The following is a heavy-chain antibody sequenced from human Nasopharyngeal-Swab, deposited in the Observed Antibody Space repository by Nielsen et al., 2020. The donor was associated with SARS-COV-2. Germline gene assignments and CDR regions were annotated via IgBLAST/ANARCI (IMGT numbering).Heavy chain of an antibody. D-gene: IGHD5-24*01. CDR2: IKQDGSEK. V-gene: IGHV3-7*03. Sequence: VRQAPGKGLEWVANIKQDGSEKYYVDSVKGRFTISRDNAKNSLYLQMNSLRAEDTAVYYCAKGGNSGWLQSAEYFDYWGQGTLVTVSS. J-gene: IGHJ4*02. CDR3: AKGGNSGWLQSAEYFDY.